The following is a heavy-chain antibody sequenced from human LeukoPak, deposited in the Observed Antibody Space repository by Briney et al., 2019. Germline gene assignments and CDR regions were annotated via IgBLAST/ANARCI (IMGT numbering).Heavy chain of an antibody. CDR2: IYYSGTT. V-gene: IGHV4-59*01. J-gene: IGHJ5*02. CDR1: GGSISSYY. CDR3: AKIDRGYSSGWSGCDP. D-gene: IGHD6-19*01. Sequence: QSSGTLSLTCTVAGGSISSYYWSWIRQPPGKGLEWIGYIYYSGTTNYNPSLKSRVTISVDTSKNQFSLKLSSVIAADTAVYYCAKIDRGYSSGWSGCDPCGQGTLVTVSS.